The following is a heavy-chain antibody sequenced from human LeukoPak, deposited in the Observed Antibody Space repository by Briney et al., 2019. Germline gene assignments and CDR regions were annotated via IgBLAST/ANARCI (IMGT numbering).Heavy chain of an antibody. D-gene: IGHD2-15*01. Sequence: ASVKVSCKPSGYTFTSFGISCVRQAPGQGLEWMGWIGAYNGDTNYAQKFQGRVTMTTDTSTSTAYMDLRSLRSDDTAVYYCTRDHCRGDNCPSFDYWGQGTLVTVSS. J-gene: IGHJ4*02. CDR3: TRDHCRGDNCPSFDY. CDR1: GYTFTSFG. V-gene: IGHV1-18*04. CDR2: IGAYNGDT.